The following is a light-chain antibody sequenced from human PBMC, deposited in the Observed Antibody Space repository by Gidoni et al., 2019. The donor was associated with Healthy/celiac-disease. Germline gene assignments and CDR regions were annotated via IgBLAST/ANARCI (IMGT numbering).Light chain of an antibody. CDR3: SSYTSSSNVV. CDR2: EVS. Sequence: PGQSVTISCTGTSSDVGSYNRVSWYQQPPGTAPKLMIYEVSNRPSGVPDRFSGSKSGNTASLTISGLQAEDEADYYCSSYTSSSNVVFGGGTKLTVL. CDR1: SSDVGSYNR. V-gene: IGLV2-18*02. J-gene: IGLJ2*01.